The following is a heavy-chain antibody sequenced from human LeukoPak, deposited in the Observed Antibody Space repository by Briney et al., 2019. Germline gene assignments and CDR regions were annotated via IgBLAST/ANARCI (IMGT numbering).Heavy chain of an antibody. D-gene: IGHD6-25*01. CDR3: ARVVGGYDYNYYYYMDV. CDR1: GGSISSSSYY. Sequence: SETLSLTCTVSGGSISSSSYYWGWIRQPPGKGLEWIGSIYHSGSTYYNPSLKSRVTISVDTSKNQFSLKLSSVTAADTAVYYCARVVGGYDYNYYYYMDVWGKGTTVTVSS. V-gene: IGHV4-39*07. CDR2: IYHSGST. J-gene: IGHJ6*03.